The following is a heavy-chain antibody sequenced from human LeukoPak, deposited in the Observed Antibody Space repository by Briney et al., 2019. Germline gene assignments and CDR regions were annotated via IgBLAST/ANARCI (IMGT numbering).Heavy chain of an antibody. V-gene: IGHV3-64*01. J-gene: IGHJ4*02. Sequence: GGSLRLSCAASGFTFSNYAMHWVHQAPGKGLEYVSAISSNGGSTYYANSVKGRFTISRDNSKNTLYLQMGSLRAEDMAVYYCARDYRGSTTGTALDYWGQGTLVTLSS. CDR2: ISSNGGST. CDR1: GFTFSNYA. D-gene: IGHD1-1*01. CDR3: ARDYRGSTTGTALDY.